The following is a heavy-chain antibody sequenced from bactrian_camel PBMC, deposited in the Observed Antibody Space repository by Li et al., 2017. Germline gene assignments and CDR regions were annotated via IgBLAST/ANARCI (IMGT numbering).Heavy chain of an antibody. Sequence: VQLVESGGGSVEPGGSLTLSCATSGFDLRSRPMSWVRQAPGKEREGVAAIDTDGSTSYADSVKGRFTISQDNAKNTLYLQMNSLKIEDTAVYYCALGSSRQATMTARGKGTQVTVS. D-gene: IGHD3*01. V-gene: IGHV3S67*01. CDR1: GFDLRSRP. J-gene: IGHJ4*01. CDR2: IDTDGST.